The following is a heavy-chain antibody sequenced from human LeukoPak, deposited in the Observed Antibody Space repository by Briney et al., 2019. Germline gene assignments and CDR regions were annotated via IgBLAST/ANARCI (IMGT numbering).Heavy chain of an antibody. V-gene: IGHV4-59*01. Sequence: PSETLSLTCAVYGGSFSGYYWSWIRQPPGKGLEWIGYIYYSGSTNYNPSLKSRVTISVDTSKNQFSLKLSSVTAADTAVYYCARVRSVYSDVWGQGTTVTVSS. CDR1: GGSFSGYY. J-gene: IGHJ6*02. CDR3: ARVRSVYSDV. CDR2: IYYSGST. D-gene: IGHD2-8*01.